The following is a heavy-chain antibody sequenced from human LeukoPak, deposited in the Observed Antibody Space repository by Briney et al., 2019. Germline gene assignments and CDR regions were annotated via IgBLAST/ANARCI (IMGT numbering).Heavy chain of an antibody. Sequence: GGSLRLSGAASVFTVSSNSMSWVRQAPGKGLEWVSVIYSGGSTSYADAVRGRFTISRHNSENTLYLQMNSLRVEDTAVYYCARGGELSDFDYWGQGTLVTVSS. J-gene: IGHJ4*02. D-gene: IGHD3-16*02. CDR3: ARGGELSDFDY. V-gene: IGHV3-53*04. CDR2: IYSGGST. CDR1: VFTVSSNS.